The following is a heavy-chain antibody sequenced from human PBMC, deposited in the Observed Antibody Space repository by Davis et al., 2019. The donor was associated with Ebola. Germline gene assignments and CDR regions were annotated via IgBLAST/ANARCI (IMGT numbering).Heavy chain of an antibody. CDR3: ARGIVVDFYYYYYGMDV. V-gene: IGHV1-69*06. Sequence: KISCAASGFTFSSYAISWVRQAPGQGLEWMGGIIPIFGTANYAQKFQGRVTITADKSTSTAYMELSSLRSEDTAVYYCARGIVVDFYYYYYGMDVWGQGTTVTVSS. CDR2: IIPIFGTA. J-gene: IGHJ6*02. CDR1: GFTFSSYA. D-gene: IGHD2-2*01.